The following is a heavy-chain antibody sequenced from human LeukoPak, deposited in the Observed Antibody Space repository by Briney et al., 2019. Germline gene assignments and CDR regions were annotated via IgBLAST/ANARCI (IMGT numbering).Heavy chain of an antibody. Sequence: GASVKVSCKASGYTFTSYYMHWVRQAPGQGLEWMGIINPSGGSTSYAQKFQGRVTMTRDTSTSTVYMELSSLRSEDTAVYYCARDHQPYYYDSSGYSPDHYAFDIWGQGTMVAASS. CDR2: INPSGGST. V-gene: IGHV1-46*01. J-gene: IGHJ3*02. D-gene: IGHD3-22*01. CDR1: GYTFTSYY. CDR3: ARDHQPYYYDSSGYSPDHYAFDI.